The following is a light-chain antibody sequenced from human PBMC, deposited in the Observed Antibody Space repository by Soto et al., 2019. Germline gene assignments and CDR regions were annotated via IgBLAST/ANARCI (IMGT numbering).Light chain of an antibody. J-gene: IGKJ1*01. CDR3: LQDHDDSWT. Sequence: DIHMTQSPSSVSASVGDRVTITCRASQGITSWLVWYQQKPGKAPKLLIYAASSLQSGVPSRFSGSGSGTDFSLTISSLQPEDFATYYCLQDHDDSWTFGQGTKVDI. V-gene: IGKV1-12*01. CDR1: QGITSW. CDR2: AAS.